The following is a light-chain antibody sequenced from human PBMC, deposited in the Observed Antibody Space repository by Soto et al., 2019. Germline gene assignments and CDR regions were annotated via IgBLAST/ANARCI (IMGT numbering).Light chain of an antibody. V-gene: IGLV1-51*01. CDR3: GSWDSRLSAYV. Sequence: SVLRRPPSVSAAPVQIGTISCSGTISNIGGNSVSWYQQLPGTAPKLTIYDDNKRPPGIPDRCSGSKSGRSATLGITGFQSGDEADYYCGSWDSRLSAYVFGNGTKVTVL. J-gene: IGLJ1*01. CDR1: ISNIGGNS. CDR2: DDN.